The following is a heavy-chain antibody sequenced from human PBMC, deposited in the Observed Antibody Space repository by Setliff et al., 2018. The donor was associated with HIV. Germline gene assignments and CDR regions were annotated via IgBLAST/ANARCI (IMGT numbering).Heavy chain of an antibody. J-gene: IGHJ6*02. CDR3: ASSPYFSFWSGYFDIYGMDV. Sequence: PGGSLRLSCAASGFTFSDCSMNWVRQAPGKGLEWISYITSTGSTIYYTDSVKGRFTVARDHSRDTLFLQMNSLRAEETALYYCASSPYFSFWSGYFDIYGMDVWGQGTAVTVSS. CDR1: GFTFSDCS. CDR2: ITSTGSTI. V-gene: IGHV3-48*01. D-gene: IGHD3-3*01.